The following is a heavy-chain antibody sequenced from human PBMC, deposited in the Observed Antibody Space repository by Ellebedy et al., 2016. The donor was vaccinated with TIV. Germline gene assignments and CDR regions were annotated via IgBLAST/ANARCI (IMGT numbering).Heavy chain of an antibody. Sequence: ASVKVSXKVSGYTLTELSMHWVRQAPGKGLEWMGGFDPEDGETIYAQKFQGRVTMTEDTSTDTAYMELSSLRSEDTAVYYCATGGGSYWYAFDIWGQGTMVTVSS. D-gene: IGHD1-26*01. CDR1: GYTLTELS. J-gene: IGHJ3*02. CDR3: ATGGGSYWYAFDI. CDR2: FDPEDGET. V-gene: IGHV1-24*01.